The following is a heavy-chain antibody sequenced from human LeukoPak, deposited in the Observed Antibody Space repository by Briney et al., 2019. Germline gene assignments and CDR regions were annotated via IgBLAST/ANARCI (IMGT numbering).Heavy chain of an antibody. J-gene: IGHJ4*02. V-gene: IGHV3-13*01. CDR3: ASGSSDSSGYYFFDY. CDR2: IGTAGDT. Sequence: GGSLRLSCAASGFTFSSYDMHWVRQATGKGLEWVSAIGTAGDTYYPGSVKGRFTISRENAKNSLYLQMNSLRAGDTAVYYCASGSSDSSGYYFFDYWGQRTLVTVSS. D-gene: IGHD3-22*01. CDR1: GFTFSSYD.